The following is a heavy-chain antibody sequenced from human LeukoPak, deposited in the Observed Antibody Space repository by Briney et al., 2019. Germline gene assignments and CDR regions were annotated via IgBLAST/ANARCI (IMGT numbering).Heavy chain of an antibody. D-gene: IGHD2-2*01. V-gene: IGHV3-21*04. CDR3: AKYSQLLSGYYFDF. Sequence: GGSLRLSCAASGFTFSSYSMNWVRQAPGKGLEWVSSISSSSSYIYYADSVKGRFTISRDNAKNSLYLQMNSLRAEDTAIYYCAKYSQLLSGYYFDFWGQGTLVTVSS. CDR1: GFTFSSYS. J-gene: IGHJ4*02. CDR2: ISSSSSYI.